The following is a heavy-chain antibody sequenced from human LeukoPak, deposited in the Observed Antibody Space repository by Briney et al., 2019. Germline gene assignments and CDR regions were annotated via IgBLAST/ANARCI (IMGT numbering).Heavy chain of an antibody. J-gene: IGHJ5*02. CDR1: GFTFSDYY. V-gene: IGHV3-11*01. D-gene: IGHD2-2*02. Sequence: GGSLRLSCAASGFTFSDYYMSWIRQAPGKGLEWVSYISSSGSTIYYADSVKGRFTISRDNAKNSLYLQMNSLRAEDTAVYYCARGYCSSTSCYKGRFRRGWFGPWGQGTLVTVSS. CDR2: ISSSGSTI. CDR3: ARGYCSSTSCYKGRFRRGWFGP.